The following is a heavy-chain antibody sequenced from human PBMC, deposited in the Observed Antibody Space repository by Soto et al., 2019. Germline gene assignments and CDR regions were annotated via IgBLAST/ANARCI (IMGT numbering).Heavy chain of an antibody. Sequence: QVQLVESGGGVVQPGRSLRLSCAASGFTFRTYGMHWVRQAPGEGLEWVAIIWYVGSNKYYADSVKGRFTISRDNSKNTLYLQMNSLRAEDTAIYYCARGSIPHSSWGRGYYFDYWGQGTLVTVSS. CDR2: IWYVGSNK. D-gene: IGHD6-13*01. CDR1: GFTFRTYG. J-gene: IGHJ4*02. V-gene: IGHV3-33*01. CDR3: ARGSIPHSSWGRGYYFDY.